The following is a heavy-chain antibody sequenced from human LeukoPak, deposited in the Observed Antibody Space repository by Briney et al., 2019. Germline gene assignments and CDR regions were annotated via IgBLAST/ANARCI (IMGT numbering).Heavy chain of an antibody. V-gene: IGHV3-23*01. CDR3: AKDSGPYCSSTSCYTGFFDY. CDR2: ISGSGGST. J-gene: IGHJ4*02. Sequence: GGSLRLSCAASGFTFSSYAMSWVRQAPRQGLGWVSAISGSGGSTYYEDSVKGRFTISRDNSKNTLYLQMNSLRAEDTAVYYCAKDSGPYCSSTSCYTGFFDYWGQGTLVTVSS. CDR1: GFTFSSYA. D-gene: IGHD2-2*02.